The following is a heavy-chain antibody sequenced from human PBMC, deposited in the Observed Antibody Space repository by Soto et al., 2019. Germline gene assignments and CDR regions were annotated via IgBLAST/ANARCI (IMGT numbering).Heavy chain of an antibody. CDR3: ARNGKLPKSGIAAAANRNWFDP. D-gene: IGHD6-13*01. Sequence: SETLSLTCTVSGGSISSYYWSWIRQPPGKGLEWIGYIYYSGSTNYNPSLKSRVTISVDTSKNQFSLKLSSVTAADTAVYYCARNGKLPKSGIAAAANRNWFDPWGQGTLVTVSS. CDR1: GGSISSYY. CDR2: IYYSGST. V-gene: IGHV4-59*01. J-gene: IGHJ5*02.